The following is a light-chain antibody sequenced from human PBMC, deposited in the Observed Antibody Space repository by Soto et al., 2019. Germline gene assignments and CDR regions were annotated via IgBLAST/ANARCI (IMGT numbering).Light chain of an antibody. CDR3: SSYTSSSTLL. V-gene: IGLV2-14*01. CDR2: GVT. Sequence: QSVLTQPASVSGSPGQSITISCTGTSNDVGGYKYVSWYQQYPGKAPKLMIYGVTNRPSGVSDRFSGSKSGNTASLTISGLQAEDEADYYCSSYTSSSTLLFGGGTKVTVL. CDR1: SNDVGGYKY. J-gene: IGLJ2*01.